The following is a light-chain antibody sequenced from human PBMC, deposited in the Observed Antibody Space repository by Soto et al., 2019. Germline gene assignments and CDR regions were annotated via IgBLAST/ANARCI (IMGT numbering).Light chain of an antibody. Sequence: EVVMTQSPATLSVSPGERVTLSCRSSQSVADNLAWFQQKPGQGPRLLISGASTRATGIPARFSGSGSETDSSLTISSLRSEDSAVYHCQQYNNWPITFGQGIRLEI. V-gene: IGKV3-15*01. CDR2: GAS. CDR1: QSVADN. CDR3: QQYNNWPIT. J-gene: IGKJ5*01.